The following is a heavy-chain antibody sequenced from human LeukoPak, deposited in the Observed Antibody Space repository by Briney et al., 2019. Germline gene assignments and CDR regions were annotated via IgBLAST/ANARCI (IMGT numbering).Heavy chain of an antibody. V-gene: IGHV4-34*01. J-gene: IGHJ4*02. CDR3: AAVRCSGGSCYPGPGY. D-gene: IGHD2-15*01. Sequence: PSETLSLTCAVYGGSFSGYYWSWIRQPPGKGLEWIGEINHNGSTNYNPSLKSRVTISVDTSKNQFSLKLSSVTAADTAVYYCAAVRCSGGSCYPGPGYWGQGTLVTVSS. CDR2: INHNGST. CDR1: GGSFSGYY.